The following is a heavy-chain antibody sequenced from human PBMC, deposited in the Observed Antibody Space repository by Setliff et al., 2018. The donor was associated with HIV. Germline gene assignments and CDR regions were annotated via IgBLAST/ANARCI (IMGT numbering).Heavy chain of an antibody. CDR2: VYHSGST. V-gene: IGHV4-59*08. D-gene: IGHD1-26*01. CDR3: ARLRSELGVFDY. J-gene: IGHJ4*02. Sequence: SDTLSLTCTVSGGSISSDYWSWIRQPPGKGLEWIGYVYHSGSTNYNPSLKSRVTLSVDTSKNQFSMKLRSVTAADTAVYYCARLRSELGVFDYWVQGTLVTVSS. CDR1: GGSISSDY.